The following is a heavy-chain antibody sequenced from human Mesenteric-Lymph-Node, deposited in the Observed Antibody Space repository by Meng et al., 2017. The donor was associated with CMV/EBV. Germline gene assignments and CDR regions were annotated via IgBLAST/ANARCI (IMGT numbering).Heavy chain of an antibody. V-gene: IGHV3-30*04. Sequence: GGSLRLSCAASGFTFSSYAMHWVRQAPGKGLEWVAVISYDGSNKYYADSVKGRFTISRDNAKNSLYLQMNSLRAEDTAVYYCARAGSYYYGMDVWGQGTTVTVSS. D-gene: IGHD2-15*01. CDR2: ISYDGSNK. CDR1: GFTFSSYA. CDR3: ARAGSYYYGMDV. J-gene: IGHJ6*02.